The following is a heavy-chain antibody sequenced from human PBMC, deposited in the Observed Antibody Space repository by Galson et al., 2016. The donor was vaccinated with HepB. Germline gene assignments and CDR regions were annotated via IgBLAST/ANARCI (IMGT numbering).Heavy chain of an antibody. Sequence: SVKVSCKVSGYTLTDLSMHWVRQTPRKGLEWMGGFDPEEAETIYAQKFQGRVSMTEDTSTDTAYMELSGLRSEDTAVYYCARHQLGSGAFDYWGQGTLVTVSS. CDR3: ARHQLGSGAFDY. D-gene: IGHD3-10*01. V-gene: IGHV1-24*01. J-gene: IGHJ4*02. CDR1: GYTLTDLS. CDR2: FDPEEAET.